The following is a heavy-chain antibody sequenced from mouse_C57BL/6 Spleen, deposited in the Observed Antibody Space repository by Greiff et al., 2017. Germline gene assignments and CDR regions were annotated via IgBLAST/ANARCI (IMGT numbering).Heavy chain of an antibody. CDR3: AREDDYFDY. V-gene: IGHV5-17*01. J-gene: IGHJ2*01. Sequence: EVMLVESGGGLVKPGGSLKLSCAASGFTFSDYGMHWVRQAPEKGLEWVAYISSGGSTIYYADTVKGRFTISRDNAKNTLFLQMTSLRSEDTAMYYCAREDDYFDYWGQGTTLTVSS. CDR2: ISSGGSTI. CDR1: GFTFSDYG.